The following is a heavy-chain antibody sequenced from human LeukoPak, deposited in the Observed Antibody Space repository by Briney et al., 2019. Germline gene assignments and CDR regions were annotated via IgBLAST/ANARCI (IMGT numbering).Heavy chain of an antibody. D-gene: IGHD6-13*01. CDR2: MSGSGSST. CDR3: AKTYTSSRAHYYYYYYMGV. J-gene: IGHJ6*03. V-gene: IGHV3-23*01. CDR1: GFTFSSYA. Sequence: GGSLRLSCAASGFTFSSYAMSWVRQAPGKGLEWVSGMSGSGSSTYYADSVKGRFTISRDNSKNTLYLQMSSLRAEDTAVYYCAKTYTSSRAHYYYYYYMGVWGKGTTVTISS.